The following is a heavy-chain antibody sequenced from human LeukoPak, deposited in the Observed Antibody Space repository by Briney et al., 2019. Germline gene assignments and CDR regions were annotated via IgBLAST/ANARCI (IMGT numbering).Heavy chain of an antibody. D-gene: IGHD3-3*02. CDR1: GFTFSSYS. CDR2: IWYDGSNK. Sequence: GGSLRLSCTASGFTFSSYSMNWVRQAPGKGLEWVAVIWYDGSNKYYADSVKGRFTISRDNSKNTLYLQMNSLRAEDTAVYYCARDTFLRNSYSDYWGQGTLVTVSS. V-gene: IGHV3-33*08. J-gene: IGHJ4*02. CDR3: ARDTFLRNSYSDY.